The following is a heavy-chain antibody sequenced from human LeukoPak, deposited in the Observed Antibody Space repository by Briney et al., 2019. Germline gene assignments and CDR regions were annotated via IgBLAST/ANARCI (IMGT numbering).Heavy chain of an antibody. Sequence: SVKVSCKASGGTFSSYAISWVRQAPGQGLEWMGGIIPIFGTANYAQKFQRRVTITADESTSTAYMELSSLRSEDTAVYYCAREYSGYDRGIDYWGQGTLVTVSS. CDR2: IIPIFGTA. CDR3: AREYSGYDRGIDY. D-gene: IGHD5-12*01. CDR1: GGTFSSYA. J-gene: IGHJ4*02. V-gene: IGHV1-69*01.